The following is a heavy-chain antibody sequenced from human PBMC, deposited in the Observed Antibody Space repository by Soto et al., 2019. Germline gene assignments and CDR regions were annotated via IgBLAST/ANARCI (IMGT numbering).Heavy chain of an antibody. CDR3: ARGVGSSPPQY. CDR2: IYASGSP. V-gene: IGHV4-59*02. Sequence: LSLTCTISGGSVSVYYWSWIRQSTGQGLEWIGYIYASGSPYYNPSLRSRVTISADTSKNQISLKLTSPTAADTAVYYCARGVGSSPPQYWGRGTLVTVSS. CDR1: GGSVSVYY. J-gene: IGHJ4*02. D-gene: IGHD1-26*01.